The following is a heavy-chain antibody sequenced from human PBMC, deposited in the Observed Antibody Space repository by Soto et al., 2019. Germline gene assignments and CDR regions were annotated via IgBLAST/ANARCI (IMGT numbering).Heavy chain of an antibody. Sequence: PSETLSLTCAVSCGPFMSGSYSWSWIRQPPGKGLEWIGYIYHTGITDYNPSLKSRVTMSVDRSKNQFSLKLTSVTAADTAVYYCARGSSPSARLNWLDPWGQGTLVTVSS. V-gene: IGHV4-30-2*01. J-gene: IGHJ5*02. CDR2: IYHTGIT. CDR3: ARGSSPSARLNWLDP. D-gene: IGHD2-2*01. CDR1: CGPFMSGSYS.